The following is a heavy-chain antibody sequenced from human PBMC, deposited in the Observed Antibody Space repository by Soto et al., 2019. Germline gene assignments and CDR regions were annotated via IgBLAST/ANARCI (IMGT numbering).Heavy chain of an antibody. J-gene: IGHJ6*03. Sequence: ASVKVSCKASGYTFTSYGISWVRQAPGQGREWMGWISSYNGNTNYAQKLQGRVTMTTDTSTSTAYMELSSLRSEDTAGYYCARRVGSGSGSYGYYYYVMDVWGKGTTGTVAS. CDR3: ARRVGSGSGSYGYYYYVMDV. CDR1: GYTFTSYG. CDR2: ISSYNGNT. D-gene: IGHD3-10*01. V-gene: IGHV1-18*01.